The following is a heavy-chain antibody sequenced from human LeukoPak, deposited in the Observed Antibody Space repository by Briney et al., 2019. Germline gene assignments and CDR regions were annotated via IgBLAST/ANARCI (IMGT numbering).Heavy chain of an antibody. CDR2: NYYSGST. CDR3: ASSLGYCSSTSCYTRGDCCTYDY. CDR1: GGSISSYY. J-gene: IGHJ4*02. V-gene: IGHV4-59*01. Sequence: SETLSLTCTVSGGSISSYYWSWIRQPPGKGLEWIGYNYYSGSTNYNPSLKSRVTISVDTSKNQFSLKLSSVTAADTAVYYCASSLGYCSSTSCYTRGDCCTYDYWGQGTLVTVSS. D-gene: IGHD2-2*02.